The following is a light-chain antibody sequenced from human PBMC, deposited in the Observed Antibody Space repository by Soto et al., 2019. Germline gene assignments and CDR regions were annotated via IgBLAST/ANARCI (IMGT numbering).Light chain of an antibody. V-gene: IGLV2-14*01. CDR2: EVS. J-gene: IGLJ1*01. CDR3: TSYTSSTTDV. Sequence: SAVTQPASVSGSPGPSITISCTGTSSDVGGYNYVSWYQQHPGKAPKLIIYEVSTRPSGVSNRFSGSKTGNTATPTLYGLQAEDEADYYCTSYTSSTTDVFGTGTKVTVL. CDR1: SSDVGGYNY.